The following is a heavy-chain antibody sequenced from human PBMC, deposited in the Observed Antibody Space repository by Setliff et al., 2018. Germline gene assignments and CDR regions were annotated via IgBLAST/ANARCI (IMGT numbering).Heavy chain of an antibody. CDR2: IYIGGSA. J-gene: IGHJ6*03. CDR3: AREQWLDPPGYYYMGV. Sequence: PSETLSLTCTVSGGSISSYYWSWIRQPAGEGLEWIGHIYIGGSANYNPSLKSRVTMSIDTSKNQFSLKLNSVTAADMAVYYCAREQWLDPPGYYYMGVWAKGTTVTVSS. V-gene: IGHV4-4*07. CDR1: GGSISSYY. D-gene: IGHD6-19*01.